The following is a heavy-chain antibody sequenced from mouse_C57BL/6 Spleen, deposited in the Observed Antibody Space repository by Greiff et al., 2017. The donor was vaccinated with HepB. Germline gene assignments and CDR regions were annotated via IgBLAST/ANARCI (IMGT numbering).Heavy chain of an antibody. Sequence: QVQLQQPGTELVKPGASVKLSCRASGYTFTSYWMHWVKQRPGQGLEWIGNINPSNGGTNYNEKFKSKATLTVDKSSSTAYMQLSSLTSEDSAVYYCARSGRGTYYAMDYWGQGTSVTVSS. CDR3: ARSGRGTYYAMDY. J-gene: IGHJ4*01. CDR1: GYTFTSYW. D-gene: IGHD1-3*01. CDR2: INPSNGGT. V-gene: IGHV1-53*01.